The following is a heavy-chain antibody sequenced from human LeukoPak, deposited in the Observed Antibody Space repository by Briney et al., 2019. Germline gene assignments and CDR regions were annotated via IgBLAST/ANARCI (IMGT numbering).Heavy chain of an antibody. J-gene: IGHJ4*02. V-gene: IGHV3-30*03. D-gene: IGHD6-13*01. CDR3: ARAETAAGGY. CDR2: ISYDGSHK. Sequence: GGSLRLSCAASGFIFSNYGMHWVRQAPGKGLEWVAVISYDGSHKYYADSMKGRFTISRDNSKNTVYLQMNNLRAEDTAVYYCARAETAAGGYWGQGTLVTVSS. CDR1: GFIFSNYG.